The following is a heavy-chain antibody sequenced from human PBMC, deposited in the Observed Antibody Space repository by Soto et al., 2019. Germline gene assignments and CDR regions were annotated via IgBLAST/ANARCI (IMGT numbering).Heavy chain of an antibody. J-gene: IGHJ3*02. CDR2: IIPIFGTA. Sequence: GASVKVSCKASGGTFSSYAISWVRQAPGQGLEWMGGIIPIFGTANYAQKFQGRVTITADESTSTAYMELSSLRSEDTAVYYCARGTTYYYGSGSYRVGAFDIWGQGTMVTVSS. D-gene: IGHD3-10*01. CDR3: ARGTTYYYGSGSYRVGAFDI. CDR1: GGTFSSYA. V-gene: IGHV1-69*13.